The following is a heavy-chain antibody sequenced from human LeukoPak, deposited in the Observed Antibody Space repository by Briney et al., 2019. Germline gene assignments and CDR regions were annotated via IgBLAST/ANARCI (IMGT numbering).Heavy chain of an antibody. D-gene: IGHD1-26*01. CDR1: GASISSNY. V-gene: IGHV4-39*07. CDR2: IYYSGTT. CDR3: ATTTIRLGY. Sequence: SETLSLTCTVSGASISSNYWGWIRQPPGKGLEWIGSIYYSGTTYYNPSLKSRVTISVDTSKNQFSLKLRSVTAADTAVYYCATTTIRLGYWGQGTLVTVSS. J-gene: IGHJ4*02.